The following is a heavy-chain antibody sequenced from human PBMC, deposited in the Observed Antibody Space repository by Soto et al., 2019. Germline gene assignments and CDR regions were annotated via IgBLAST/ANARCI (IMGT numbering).Heavy chain of an antibody. D-gene: IGHD5-12*01. J-gene: IGHJ4*02. CDR1: GYTFTYRY. CDR3: ARVRDGYHNYLLDY. V-gene: IGHV1-45*02. Sequence: SVKVSCKASGYTFTYRYLHWVRQAPGQALEWMGWITPFNGNTNYAQKFQDRVTITRDRSMSTAYMELSSLRSEDTAVYYCARVRDGYHNYLLDYWGQGTLVIVSS. CDR2: ITPFNGNT.